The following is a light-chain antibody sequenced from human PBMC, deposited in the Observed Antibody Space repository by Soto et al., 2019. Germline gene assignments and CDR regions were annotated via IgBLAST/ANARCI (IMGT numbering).Light chain of an antibody. Sequence: DVQLTQSPSTLSASVGDRVAITCQASQSIVNYLNWFQFRPGKAPQLLISDASHLEPGVPSRFSGERSGTDYTLIINNLQPEDFATYYCQQYEELPLTFRGGTRV. CDR2: DAS. CDR1: QSIVNY. J-gene: IGKJ4*01. CDR3: QQYEELPLT. V-gene: IGKV1-33*01.